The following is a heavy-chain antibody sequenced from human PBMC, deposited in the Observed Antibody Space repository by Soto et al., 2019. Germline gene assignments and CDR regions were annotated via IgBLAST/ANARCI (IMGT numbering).Heavy chain of an antibody. V-gene: IGHV4-39*02. CDR1: GGSISSSSYY. CDR3: AKEGPYSSGWSAFDY. Sequence: PSETLSLTCTVSGGSISSSSYYWGWIRQPPGKGLEWIGSIYYSGSTYYNPSLKSRVTISVDTSKNQFSLKLRGDDTAVYYCAKEGPYSSGWSAFDYWGQGTLVTVSP. CDR2: IYYSGST. J-gene: IGHJ4*02. D-gene: IGHD6-19*01.